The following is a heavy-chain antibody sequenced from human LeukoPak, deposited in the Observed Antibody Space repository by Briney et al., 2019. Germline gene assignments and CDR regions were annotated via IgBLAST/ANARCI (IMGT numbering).Heavy chain of an antibody. CDR3: ARGGVELSFNWFDP. CDR2: IIPIFGTA. Sequence: SVKVSCKASGGTFSSYAISWVRQAPGQGLEWMGGIIPIFGTANHAQKFQGRVTITADESTSTAYMELSSLRSEDTAVYYCARGGVELSFNWFDPWGQGTLVTVSS. J-gene: IGHJ5*02. D-gene: IGHD3-16*02. V-gene: IGHV1-69*13. CDR1: GGTFSSYA.